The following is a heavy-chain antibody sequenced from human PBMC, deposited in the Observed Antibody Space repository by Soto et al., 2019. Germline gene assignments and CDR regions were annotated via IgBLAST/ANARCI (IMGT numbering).Heavy chain of an antibody. J-gene: IGHJ4*02. Sequence: SSETLSLTCAVYGGSFSGHYWSWIRQPPGKGLEWIGEINHTGRTNSNPSLKSRVTMSVDTSKNQFSLKLNSVTAADTAVYYCARGISMIVEVQRDAPDKYYLDSWGQGTQVTVSS. CDR2: INHTGRT. CDR3: ARGISMIVEVQRDAPDKYYLDS. V-gene: IGHV4-34*01. D-gene: IGHD3-22*01. CDR1: GGSFSGHY.